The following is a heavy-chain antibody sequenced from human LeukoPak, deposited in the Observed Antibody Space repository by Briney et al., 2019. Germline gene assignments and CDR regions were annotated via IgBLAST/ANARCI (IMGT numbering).Heavy chain of an antibody. CDR3: ARDPHYAYFDY. D-gene: IGHD2-2*01. CDR2: INRDGSST. V-gene: IGHV3-74*01. Sequence: GGSLRLSCAASGFTFKTYWMHWVRQVPGQGLVWVSRINRDGSSTSFADSVKGRFGISRDNDRNTLYLQMNSLRAEDTAVYFCARDPHYAYFDYWGQGTLVTVSS. J-gene: IGHJ4*02. CDR1: GFTFKTYW.